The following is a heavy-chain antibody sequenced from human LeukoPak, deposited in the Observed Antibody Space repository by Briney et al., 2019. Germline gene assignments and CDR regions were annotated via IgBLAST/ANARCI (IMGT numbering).Heavy chain of an antibody. CDR2: ISSSSSTI. CDR3: AGDILTGYSGPYGMDV. V-gene: IGHV3-48*02. J-gene: IGHJ6*02. D-gene: IGHD3-9*01. CDR1: GFTFSSYS. Sequence: GGSLRLSCAASGFTFSSYSMNWVRQAPGKGLEWVSYISSSSSTIYYEDSVKGRFTISRDNAKNSLYLQMNSLRDEDTAVYYCAGDILTGYSGPYGMDVWGQGTTVTVSS.